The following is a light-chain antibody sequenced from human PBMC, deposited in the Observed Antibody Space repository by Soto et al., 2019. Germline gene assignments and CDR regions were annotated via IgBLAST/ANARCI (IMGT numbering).Light chain of an antibody. CDR1: SSDVGRYDY. V-gene: IGLV2-11*01. CDR3: CSFAGSYTYV. Sequence: QSALTQPRSVSGSPGQSVTISCTGTSSDVGRYDYVSWYQQHPGKAPKLIIYDVSERPSGVPDRFAGSKFGNTASLTSSGLQAEDEADYSCCSFAGSYTYVVGAGTKLTVL. CDR2: DVS. J-gene: IGLJ1*01.